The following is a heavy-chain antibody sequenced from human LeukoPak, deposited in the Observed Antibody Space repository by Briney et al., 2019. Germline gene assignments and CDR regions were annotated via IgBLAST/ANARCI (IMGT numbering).Heavy chain of an antibody. D-gene: IGHD1-26*01. CDR1: GFTFRNYG. J-gene: IGHJ4*02. CDR3: AKDRVGALLCFDC. Sequence: PGGSLRLSCAASGFTFRNYGMSWVRQAPGKGLEWVSALSDSGTTTYYADSVKGRFTISRDISKNTLYLQMNSLRVEDTAVYYCAKDRVGALLCFDCWGQGTLVTVSS. V-gene: IGHV3-23*01. CDR2: LSDSGTTT.